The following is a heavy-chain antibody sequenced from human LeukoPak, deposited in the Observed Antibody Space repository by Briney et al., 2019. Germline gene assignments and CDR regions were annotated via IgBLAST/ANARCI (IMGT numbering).Heavy chain of an antibody. J-gene: IGHJ4*02. D-gene: IGHD6-13*01. CDR1: GFTVSSNY. CDR2: IYSGGST. CDR3: SSLYSSSWSPLGY. V-gene: IGHV3-53*01. Sequence: GGSLRLSCAASGFTVSSNYVSWVRQAPGKGLEWVSVIYSGGSTYYADSVKGRFTISRDNSKNTLYLQMNSLRAEDTAVYYCSSLYSSSWSPLGYWGQGTLVTVSS.